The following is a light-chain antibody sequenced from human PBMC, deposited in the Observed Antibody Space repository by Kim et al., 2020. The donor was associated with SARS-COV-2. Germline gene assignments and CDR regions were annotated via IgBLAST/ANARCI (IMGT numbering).Light chain of an antibody. Sequence: PGERATLSCRASQSISKYLALYQQKPGQAPRLLIYDASSRATGIPARFSGSGSGTDFTLTVSSLGPEDFAVYYCQQRTNLPYSFGQGTKLEI. J-gene: IGKJ2*03. V-gene: IGKV3-11*01. CDR2: DAS. CDR3: QQRTNLPYS. CDR1: QSISKY.